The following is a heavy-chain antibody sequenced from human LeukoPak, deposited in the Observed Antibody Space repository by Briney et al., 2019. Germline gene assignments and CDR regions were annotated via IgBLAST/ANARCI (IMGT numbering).Heavy chain of an antibody. CDR2: ISAYNGNT. Sequence: ASVKVSCKASGYIVTSYGISWVRQAPGQGLEWMGWISAYNGNTNYAQKLQGRVTMTTDTSTSTAYVELRSLRSDDTAVYYCARDQEWFGEIGMDVWGKGTTVTVSS. CDR3: ARDQEWFGEIGMDV. D-gene: IGHD3-10*01. J-gene: IGHJ6*03. CDR1: GYIVTSYG. V-gene: IGHV1-18*01.